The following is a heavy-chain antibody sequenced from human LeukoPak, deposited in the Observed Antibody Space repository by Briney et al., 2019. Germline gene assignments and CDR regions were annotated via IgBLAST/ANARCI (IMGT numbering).Heavy chain of an antibody. V-gene: IGHV4-31*03. CDR2: IHYSGST. J-gene: IGHJ4*02. Sequence: SQTLSLTCTVSGGSISSGGYYWSWIRQHPGKGLEWIGFIHYSGSTYYNPSLRSRVTMSVDTSENQFSLELSSVTAADTAVYYCARTSEDTGYGDFDYWGQGTLVTVSS. CDR3: ARTSEDTGYGDFDY. CDR1: GGSISSGGYY. D-gene: IGHD4-17*01.